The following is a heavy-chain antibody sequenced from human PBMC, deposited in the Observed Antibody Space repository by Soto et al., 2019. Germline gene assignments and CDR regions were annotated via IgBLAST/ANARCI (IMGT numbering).Heavy chain of an antibody. CDR2: IVVGSGNT. Sequence: SVNVSWKASGFAFTSSAVHWVRQARGQRLEWIGWIVVGSGNTNYAQKFQERVTITRDMSTSTAYMELSSLRSEDTAVYYCAATAARITIFGVEYYYYGMDVWGQGTTVTVSS. J-gene: IGHJ6*02. D-gene: IGHD3-3*01. CDR3: AATAARITIFGVEYYYYGMDV. V-gene: IGHV1-58*01. CDR1: GFAFTSSA.